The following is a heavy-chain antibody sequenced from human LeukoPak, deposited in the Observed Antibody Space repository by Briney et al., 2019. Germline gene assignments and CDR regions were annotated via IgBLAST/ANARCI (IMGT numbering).Heavy chain of an antibody. D-gene: IGHD1-26*01. J-gene: IGHJ4*02. CDR1: GFTFSSYG. V-gene: IGHV3-30*18. Sequence: GGSLRLSCAASGFTFSSYGMHWVRQAPGKGLEWVAVISYDGSNKYYADSVKGRFTISRDNSKNTLYLQMNSLRAEDTAVYYCAKESGIVGATSFDYWGQGTLVTASS. CDR3: AKESGIVGATSFDY. CDR2: ISYDGSNK.